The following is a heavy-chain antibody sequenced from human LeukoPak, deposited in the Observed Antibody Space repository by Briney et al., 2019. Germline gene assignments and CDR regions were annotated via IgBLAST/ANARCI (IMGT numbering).Heavy chain of an antibody. CDR2: ISGSGGYT. D-gene: IGHD1-26*01. Sequence: GGSLRLSCAASGFTFSSYAMSWVRQAPGKGLEWVSAISGSGGYTYYADSVKGRFTISRDNSKNTLYLQMNSLRAEDTAVYYCAKGGKWDVTPFDYWGQGTLVTVSS. J-gene: IGHJ4*02. CDR1: GFTFSSYA. CDR3: AKGGKWDVTPFDY. V-gene: IGHV3-23*01.